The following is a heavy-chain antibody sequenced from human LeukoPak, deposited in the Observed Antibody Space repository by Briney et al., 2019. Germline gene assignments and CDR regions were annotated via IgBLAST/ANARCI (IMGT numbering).Heavy chain of an antibody. CDR1: GGTFSSYA. D-gene: IGHD3-10*01. J-gene: IGHJ4*02. CDR3: ARGGAYYGSAIQSPNDY. CDR2: IIPIFGTA. V-gene: IGHV1-69*06. Sequence: ASVKVSCKASGGTFSSYAISWVRQAPGQGLEWMGGIIPIFGTANYAQKFQGRVTITADKSTSTAYMELSSLRSEDTAVYYCARGGAYYGSAIQSPNDYWGQGTLATVSS.